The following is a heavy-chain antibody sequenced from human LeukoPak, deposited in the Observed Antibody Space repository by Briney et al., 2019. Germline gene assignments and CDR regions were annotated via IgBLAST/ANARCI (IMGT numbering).Heavy chain of an antibody. D-gene: IGHD2-15*01. Sequence: PSETLSLTCTVSGGSISSYYWSWIRQPPVKGLEWIGYIYYSGSTNYNPSLKSRVTISVDTSKNQFSLKLSSVTAADTAVYYCARGGSPGYYYGMDVWGQGTTVTVSS. J-gene: IGHJ6*02. CDR3: ARGGSPGYYYGMDV. CDR1: GGSISSYY. V-gene: IGHV4-59*01. CDR2: IYYSGST.